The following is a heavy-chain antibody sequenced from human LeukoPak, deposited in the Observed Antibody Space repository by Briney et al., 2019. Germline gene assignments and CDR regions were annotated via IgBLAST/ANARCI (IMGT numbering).Heavy chain of an antibody. Sequence: GASVKVSCTASGYSFTSYGISWVRQAPGQGLEWMGWINPNSGGTNYAQKFQGWVTMTRDTSISTAYMELSRLRSDDTAVYYCARVTGTTWDFDYWGQGTLVTVSS. V-gene: IGHV1-2*04. CDR1: GYSFTSYG. CDR3: ARVTGTTWDFDY. J-gene: IGHJ4*02. D-gene: IGHD1-20*01. CDR2: INPNSGGT.